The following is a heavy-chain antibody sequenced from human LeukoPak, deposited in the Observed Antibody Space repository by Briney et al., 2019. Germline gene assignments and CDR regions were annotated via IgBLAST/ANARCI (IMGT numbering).Heavy chain of an antibody. Sequence: GGSLRLSCAASGFTVSSNYMSWVRQAPGKGLEWVSVIYSGGSTYYADSVKGRFTISRDNSKNTLYLQMNSLRAEDTAVYYCAKVHSGAFEQLAPPFDYWGQGTLVTVSS. CDR1: GFTVSSNY. V-gene: IGHV3-53*01. J-gene: IGHJ4*02. D-gene: IGHD6-6*01. CDR3: AKVHSGAFEQLAPPFDY. CDR2: IYSGGST.